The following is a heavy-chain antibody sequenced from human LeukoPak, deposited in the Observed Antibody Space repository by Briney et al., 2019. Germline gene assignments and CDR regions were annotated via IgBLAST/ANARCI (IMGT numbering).Heavy chain of an antibody. CDR1: GFSVTSNH. CDR2: IYTGGTS. Sequence: GGSLRLSFAASGFSVTSNHMHWVRQAPGKGLEWVSIIYTGGTSHYVHSLNDRFTISSDDSINTLYLQRNSLRSEDATVYYCGRDRSSYYFDYWGQGTLVTVSS. J-gene: IGHJ4*02. D-gene: IGHD6-6*01. V-gene: IGHV3-66*01. CDR3: GRDRSSYYFDY.